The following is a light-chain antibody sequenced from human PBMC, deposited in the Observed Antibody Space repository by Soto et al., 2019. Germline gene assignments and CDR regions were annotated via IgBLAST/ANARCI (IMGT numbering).Light chain of an antibody. CDR1: SSDVGGYNY. Sequence: QSALTQPPSASGSPGQSVTISCTGTSSDVGGYNYVSWYQQHPGKAPKLMIYEVSKRPSGVPDRFSGSKSGNTASLTVSGLQAEDEADYYCSSYAGSNTPYVCGTGTKVTVL. V-gene: IGLV2-8*01. CDR2: EVS. J-gene: IGLJ1*01. CDR3: SSYAGSNTPYV.